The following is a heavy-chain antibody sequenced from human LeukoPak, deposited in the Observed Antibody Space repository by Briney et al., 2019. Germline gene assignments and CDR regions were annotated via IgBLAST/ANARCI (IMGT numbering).Heavy chain of an antibody. CDR3: ARVKFGAARNVGYFDY. CDR2: IYPGDSDT. Sequence: GESLKISCKGSGYSFTSYWIGWVRQMPGKGLEWMGIIYPGDSDTRYSPSFQGQVTISADKSISTAYLQWSSLKASDTAMYYCARVKFGAARNVGYFDYWGQGTLVTVSS. D-gene: IGHD6-6*01. CDR1: GYSFTSYW. V-gene: IGHV5-51*01. J-gene: IGHJ4*02.